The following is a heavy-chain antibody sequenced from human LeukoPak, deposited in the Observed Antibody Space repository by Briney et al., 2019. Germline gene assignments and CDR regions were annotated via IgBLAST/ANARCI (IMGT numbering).Heavy chain of an antibody. V-gene: IGHV3-30*18. J-gene: IGHJ4*02. CDR1: GFTFSSYG. D-gene: IGHD2-2*01. CDR2: ISYDGSNK. CDR3: AKDRSPGSAARFDY. Sequence: GGSLRLSCAASGFTFSSYGMHWVRQAPGKGLEWVAVISYDGSNKYYADSVKGRFTISRDNSKNTLYLQMNSLRAEDTAVYYCAKDRSPGSAARFDYWGQGTLVTVSS.